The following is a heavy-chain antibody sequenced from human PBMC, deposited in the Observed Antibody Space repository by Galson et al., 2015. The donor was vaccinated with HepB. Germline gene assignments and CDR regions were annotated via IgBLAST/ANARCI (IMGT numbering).Heavy chain of an antibody. Sequence: SLRLSCAASGFTVRTNYMSWVRQAPGKGLEWVSVFYSGGTTYYADSVKGRFTISTDNSKNTLYLQMNSLRADDTAVYYCARGLDYLGSYPFGYWGQGTLVTVSS. V-gene: IGHV3-66*01. D-gene: IGHD3-16*02. CDR3: ARGLDYLGSYPFGY. CDR2: FYSGGTT. J-gene: IGHJ4*02. CDR1: GFTVRTNY.